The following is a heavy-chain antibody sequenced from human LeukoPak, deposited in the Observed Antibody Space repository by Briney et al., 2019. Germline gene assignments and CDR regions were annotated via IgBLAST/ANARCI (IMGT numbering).Heavy chain of an antibody. CDR1: GFSVSGNF. Sequence: GGSLRLSCAASGFSVSGNFMSWVRQAPGKGLEWVSVIYSGGTTYYADSVRGRFTISRDNYKNTLYLQMNSLRAEDTAVYYCARDGYGSNYMDVWGKGTTVIVSS. V-gene: IGHV3-53*01. CDR3: ARDGYGSNYMDV. D-gene: IGHD5-18*01. CDR2: IYSGGTT. J-gene: IGHJ6*03.